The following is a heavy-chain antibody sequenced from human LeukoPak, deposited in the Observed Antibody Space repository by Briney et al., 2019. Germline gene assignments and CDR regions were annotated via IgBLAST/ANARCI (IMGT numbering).Heavy chain of an antibody. CDR2: IIGSGGST. CDR1: GFTFSSYA. J-gene: IGHJ4*02. CDR3: AKGVSGSYDRPFDY. Sequence: GGSLRLSCAASGFTFSSYAMSWLRQAPGKGLEWVSTIIGSGGSTYYADSVRGRFTISRDTSKNTLYLQTNSLRAEDTAVYYCAKGVSGSYDRPFDYWGQGTLVTVSS. D-gene: IGHD1-26*01. V-gene: IGHV3-23*01.